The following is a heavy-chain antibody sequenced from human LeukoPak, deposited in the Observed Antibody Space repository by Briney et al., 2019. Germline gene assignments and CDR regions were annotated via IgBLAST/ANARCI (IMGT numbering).Heavy chain of an antibody. CDR3: AKMVGAKFEYYFDY. CDR1: GFSFSDYA. J-gene: IGHJ4*02. CDR2: ISGSGGST. Sequence: GGSLRLSCAASGFSFSDYAIYWVRQTPGKGLEWVSAISGSGGSTYYADSVKGRFTISRDNSKNALYPQMNSLRAEDTAVYYCAKMVGAKFEYYFDYWGQGTLVTVSS. D-gene: IGHD1-26*01. V-gene: IGHV3-23*01.